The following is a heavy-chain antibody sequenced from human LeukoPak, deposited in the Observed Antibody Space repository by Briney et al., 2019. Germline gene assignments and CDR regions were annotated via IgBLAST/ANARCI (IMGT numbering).Heavy chain of an antibody. Sequence: GGSLRLSCAASGFTFSTNSVNWVRQAPGKGLEWVSSIGVSSSHTFYADSVKGRFTISRDNAENSVYLQMNSLRAEDTAVYYCAKDLTTVATPYYYYYMDVWGKGTTVTVSS. CDR2: IGVSSSHT. D-gene: IGHD4-23*01. CDR3: AKDLTTVATPYYYYYMDV. CDR1: GFTFSTNS. V-gene: IGHV3-21*01. J-gene: IGHJ6*03.